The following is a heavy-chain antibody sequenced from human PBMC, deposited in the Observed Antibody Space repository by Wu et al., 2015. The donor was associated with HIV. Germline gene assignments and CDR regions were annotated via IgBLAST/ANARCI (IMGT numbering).Heavy chain of an antibody. CDR1: WVLQWLL. CDR3: ARGPRLTYDRLNWFDP. D-gene: IGHD2-21*01. V-gene: IGHV4-34*02. J-gene: IGHJ5*02. CDR2: IDHSGST. Sequence: QVQLQQWGAGLLKPSETLSLTLRCLWWVLQWLLLELDPPAPRKGLEWIGEIDHSGSTNYNPSLKSRVTISVDTSKNQFSLRLSSVTAADTAVYYCARGPRLTYDRLNWFDPWGQRTLVTVSS.